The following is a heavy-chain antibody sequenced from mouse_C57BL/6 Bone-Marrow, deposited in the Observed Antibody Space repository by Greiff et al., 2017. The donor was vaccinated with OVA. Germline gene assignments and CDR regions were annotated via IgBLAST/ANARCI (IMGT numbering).Heavy chain of an antibody. CDR2: IYPGDGDT. V-gene: IGHV1-82*01. CDR3: ATLSCGIYQSWFAY. J-gene: IGHJ3*01. Sequence: VQLQQSGPELVQPGASVKISCKASGYAFSSSWMNWVKQRPGKGLEWIGRIYPGDGDTNYNGKVKGKATLTADKSSSTAYMQLSSLTSEDSAVYFCATLSCGIYQSWFAYSGQGTLVTVSA. D-gene: IGHD1-1*02. CDR1: GYAFSSSW.